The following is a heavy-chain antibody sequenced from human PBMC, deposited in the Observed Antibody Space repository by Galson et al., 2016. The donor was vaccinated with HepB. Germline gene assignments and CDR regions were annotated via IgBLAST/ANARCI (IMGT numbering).Heavy chain of an antibody. Sequence: SETLSLTCSVSGDSISRTTSYWGWVRQAPGKGLEWMGSIYYTGNTYYSPSFSSRVTISVDTSKNQFSLRLTSVTTADTAVYYCARLEGDYVGFDSWGQGALVTVSS. D-gene: IGHD4-23*01. J-gene: IGHJ4*02. V-gene: IGHV4-39*01. CDR1: GDSISRTTSY. CDR2: IYYTGNT. CDR3: ARLEGDYVGFDS.